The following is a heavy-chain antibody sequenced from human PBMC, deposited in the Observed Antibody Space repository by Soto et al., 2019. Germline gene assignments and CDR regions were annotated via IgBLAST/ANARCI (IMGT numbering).Heavy chain of an antibody. D-gene: IGHD3-22*01. J-gene: IGHJ5*01. Sequence: QVQLVESGGGVVQPGRSLRLSCGASGFTFSNYGMHWVRQAPGKGLEWVAFISNDGSNKNYGDSVKGRFTISRDNSENTLSLQLNSLRTENTAVYFCAKDQLPDYYYQSRGPFDSWGQGTLVTVSS. V-gene: IGHV3-30*18. CDR2: ISNDGSNK. CDR1: GFTFSNYG. CDR3: AKDQLPDYYYQSRGPFDS.